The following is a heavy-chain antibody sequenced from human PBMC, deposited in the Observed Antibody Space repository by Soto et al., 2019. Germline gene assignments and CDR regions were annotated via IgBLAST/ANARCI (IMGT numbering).Heavy chain of an antibody. J-gene: IGHJ6*02. CDR1: GFTFICYW. CDR2: IKQDGSEK. Sequence: WGSLRLSCAASGFTFICYWIILFRHSPFKWLEWVANIKQDGSEKYYVDSVKGRFTISRDNAKNSLYLQMNSLRAEDTAVYYCARVGVEYGDYVDYYYGMDVWGQGTTVTVSS. D-gene: IGHD4-17*01. V-gene: IGHV3-7*03. CDR3: ARVGVEYGDYVDYYYGMDV.